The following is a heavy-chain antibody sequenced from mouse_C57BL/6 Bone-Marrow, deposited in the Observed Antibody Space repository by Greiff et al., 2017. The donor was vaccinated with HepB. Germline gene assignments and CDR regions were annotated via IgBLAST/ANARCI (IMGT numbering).Heavy chain of an antibody. CDR3: ARDLYYSGSSYGYWYFDV. CDR1: GFTFSDYY. D-gene: IGHD1-1*01. V-gene: IGHV5-16*01. Sequence: EVKLMESEGGLVQPGSSMKLSCTASGFTFSDYYMAWVRQVPEKGLEWVANINYDGSSTYYLDSLKSRFIISRDNAKNILYLQMSSLKSEDTATYYCARDLYYSGSSYGYWYFDVWGTGTTVTVSS. CDR2: INYDGSST. J-gene: IGHJ1*03.